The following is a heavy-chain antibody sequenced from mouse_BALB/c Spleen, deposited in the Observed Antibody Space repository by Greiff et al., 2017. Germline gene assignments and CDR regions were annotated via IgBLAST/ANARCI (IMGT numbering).Heavy chain of an antibody. V-gene: IGHV1-4*01. CDR2: INPCSGYT. D-gene: IGHD2-4*01. CDR3: ARYENDDYAMDY. J-gene: IGHJ4*01. CDR1: GYTFTSYT. Sequence: QVQLQQSGPELARPGASVKMSCKASGYTFTSYTMHWVNQRPGQGLEWIGYINPCSGYTNYNQKFKDKATLTADKSSSTAYMQLSSLTSEDSAVYYGARYENDDYAMDYWGQGTSVTVFS.